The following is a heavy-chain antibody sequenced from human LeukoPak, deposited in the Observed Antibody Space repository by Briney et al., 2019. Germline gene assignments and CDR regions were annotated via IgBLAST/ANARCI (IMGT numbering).Heavy chain of an antibody. J-gene: IGHJ4*02. CDR2: IYYSGST. D-gene: IGHD3-3*01. CDR3: ARSSGPFDY. CDR1: GGSISSSSYY. V-gene: IGHV4-39*01. Sequence: SETLSLTCTVSGGSISSSSYYWGWIRQPPGKGLEWIGSIYYSGSTYYNPSLKSRVTISVDTSKNQFSLKLSSVTAADTAVHYCARSSGPFDYWGEGTLVTVSS.